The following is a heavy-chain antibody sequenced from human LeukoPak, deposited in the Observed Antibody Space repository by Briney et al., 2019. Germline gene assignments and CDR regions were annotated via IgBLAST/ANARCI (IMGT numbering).Heavy chain of an antibody. CDR3: ARDRDSYGRWSAYYYYYMDV. D-gene: IGHD5-18*01. J-gene: IGHJ6*03. CDR1: GFTFSSYG. CDR2: ISYDGSNK. V-gene: IGHV3-30*03. Sequence: GGSLRLSWAASGFTFSSYGMSWVRQAPGKGLEWGAVISYDGSNKYYADSVKGRFTISRDNSKDTLYLQMNSLRAEDTAVYYCARDRDSYGRWSAYYYYYMDVWGKGTTVTVSS.